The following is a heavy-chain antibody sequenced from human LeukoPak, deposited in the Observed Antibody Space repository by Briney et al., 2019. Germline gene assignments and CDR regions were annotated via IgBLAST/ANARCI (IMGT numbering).Heavy chain of an antibody. Sequence: SETLSLTCTVSGGSVSSGSYYWSWIRQPPGKGLEWIGSIYYSGSTNYNPSLMSRVTISVDTSKNQFSLKLSSVTAADTAVYFCARDPQYSSSSDAFDIWGQGTMVTVSS. CDR2: IYYSGST. CDR3: ARDPQYSSSSDAFDI. V-gene: IGHV4-61*01. D-gene: IGHD6-13*01. J-gene: IGHJ3*02. CDR1: GGSVSSGSYY.